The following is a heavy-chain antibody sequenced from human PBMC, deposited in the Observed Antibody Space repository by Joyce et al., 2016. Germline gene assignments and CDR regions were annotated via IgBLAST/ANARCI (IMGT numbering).Heavy chain of an antibody. CDR3: SRVDHPNIGTYFAY. J-gene: IGHJ4*02. V-gene: IGHV3-48*03. D-gene: IGHD2/OR15-2a*01. CDR1: GYSFSRYE. CDR2: ITSTGSTI. Sequence: EVQLVESGGGLVQPGGSLRLSCAASGYSFSRYEMNWVRQAPGKGLEWISYITSTGSTIYYADSVKGRFTISRDNAKNSLYLQMNNLRAEDTATYYCSRVDHPNIGTYFAYWGQGILVTVSS.